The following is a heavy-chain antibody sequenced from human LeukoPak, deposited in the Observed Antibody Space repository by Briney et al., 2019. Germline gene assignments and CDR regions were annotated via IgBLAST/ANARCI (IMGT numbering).Heavy chain of an antibody. D-gene: IGHD3-3*01. CDR2: ISPSGST. Sequence: PSQTLSLTCTVSGGSVSSATYYWTWIRQPAGKGLEWIGRISPSGSTNYNPSLKSRVTISVDASKNQFSLKLSSMTAADTAVYYCAGGYDFWSGYYSNAFDIWGQGTMVTVSS. CDR1: GGSVSSATYY. CDR3: AGGYDFWSGYYSNAFDI. V-gene: IGHV4-61*02. J-gene: IGHJ3*02.